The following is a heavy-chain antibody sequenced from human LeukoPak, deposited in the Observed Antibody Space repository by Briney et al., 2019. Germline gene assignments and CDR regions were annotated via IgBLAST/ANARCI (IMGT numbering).Heavy chain of an antibody. D-gene: IGHD2-8*01. CDR3: SREIVNCINGVCPPAGNFDY. J-gene: IGHJ4*01. CDR2: IYSSGST. Sequence: SETLSLTCSVSGGSISNYYWSWIRQPAGKGLEWIGRIYSSGSTNYKPSLKSRVTISVDKSKNQFSLKLSSVTAADTAVYYCSREIVNCINGVCPPAGNFDYWGHGTLVTVSS. CDR1: GGSISNYY. V-gene: IGHV4-4*07.